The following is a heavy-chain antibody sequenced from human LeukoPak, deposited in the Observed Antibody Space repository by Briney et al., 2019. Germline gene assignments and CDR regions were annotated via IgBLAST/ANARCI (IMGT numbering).Heavy chain of an antibody. D-gene: IGHD3-10*01. Sequence: GGSLRLSCAASGFTFSSYWMHWVRQAPGKGLVWVSRINSDGSSTSYADSVKGRFTISRDNAKNTLYLQMNSLRAEDTAVYYCASLCGSGPKWSDPWGQGTLVTVSS. CDR1: GFTFSSYW. CDR3: ASLCGSGPKWSDP. V-gene: IGHV3-74*01. CDR2: INSDGSST. J-gene: IGHJ5*02.